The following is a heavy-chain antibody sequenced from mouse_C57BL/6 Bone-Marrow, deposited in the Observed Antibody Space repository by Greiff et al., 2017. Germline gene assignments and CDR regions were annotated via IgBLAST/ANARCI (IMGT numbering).Heavy chain of an antibody. CDR1: GFTFSSYG. J-gene: IGHJ4*01. CDR2: ISSGGSYT. Sequence: EVQLVESGGDLVKPGGSLKLSCAASGFTFSSYGMSWVRQTPDKRLEWVATISSGGSYTYYPDSVKGRFTISRDNAKNTLYLQMSSLKSEDTAMYYCARHASYYEYDGYYYAMDYWGQGTSVTVSS. V-gene: IGHV5-6*01. CDR3: ARHASYYEYDGYYYAMDY. D-gene: IGHD2-4*01.